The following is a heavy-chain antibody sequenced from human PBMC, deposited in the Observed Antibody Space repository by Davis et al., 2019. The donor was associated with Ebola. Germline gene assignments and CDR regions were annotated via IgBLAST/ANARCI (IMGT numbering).Heavy chain of an antibody. CDR2: IYTSGST. Sequence: PSETLSLTCTVSGGSISSYYWSWIRQPAGKGLEWIGRIYTSGSTNYNPSLKSRVTISVDTSKNQFSLKLSSVTAADTAVYYCAREIVPYYYDTNSFDYWGQGTLVTVSS. V-gene: IGHV4-4*07. CDR3: AREIVPYYYDTNSFDY. CDR1: GGSISSYY. J-gene: IGHJ4*02. D-gene: IGHD3-22*01.